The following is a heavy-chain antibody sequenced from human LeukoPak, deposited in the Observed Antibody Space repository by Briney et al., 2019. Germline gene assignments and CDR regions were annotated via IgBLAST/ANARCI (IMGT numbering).Heavy chain of an antibody. CDR3: ARGGGSYTDDAFDI. D-gene: IGHD1-26*01. CDR2: IIPIFGTA. CDR1: GGTFSSYA. V-gene: IGHV1-69*13. Sequence: SVKVSCKASGGTFSSYAISWVRQAPGQGLEWMGGIIPIFGTANYAQKFQGRVTITADESTSTAYMELSSLRSEDTAVYYCARGGGSYTDDAFDIWGQGTMVTVSS. J-gene: IGHJ3*02.